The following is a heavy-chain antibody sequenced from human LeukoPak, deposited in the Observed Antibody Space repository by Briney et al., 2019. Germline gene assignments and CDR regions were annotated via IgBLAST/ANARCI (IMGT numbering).Heavy chain of an antibody. J-gene: IGHJ2*01. CDR1: GFTFSSSA. V-gene: IGHV3-48*02. CDR3: ARDRAAPTWFFDL. Sequence: GGSLRLSCAASGFTFSSSAMSWVRQAPGEGQEWLSYISADSNAIYYADSVKGRFTISRDNAKTSLYLQINTLRDEDTAVYYCARDRAAPTWFFDLWGRGTLVLVSS. D-gene: IGHD2-15*01. CDR2: ISADSNAI.